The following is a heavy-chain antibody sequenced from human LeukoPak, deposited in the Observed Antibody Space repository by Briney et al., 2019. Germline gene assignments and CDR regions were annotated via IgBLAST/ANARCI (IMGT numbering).Heavy chain of an antibody. D-gene: IGHD1-26*01. CDR2: IKAKAHGGTI. Sequence: PGGSLRLSCAASGFTLINAWMAWVRQAPGKGLEWVGRIKAKAHGGTIEYAAPVKGRFTISRDGSKNTLYLQMNSLKTEDTAVYYCTTDGVGVEGATYDNWGQGTLVSVSS. CDR1: GFTLINAW. J-gene: IGHJ4*02. CDR3: TTDGVGVEGATYDN. V-gene: IGHV3-15*01.